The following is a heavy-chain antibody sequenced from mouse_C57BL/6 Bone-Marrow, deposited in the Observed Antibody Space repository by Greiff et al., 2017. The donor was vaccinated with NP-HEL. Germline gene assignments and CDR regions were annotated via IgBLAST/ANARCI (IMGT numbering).Heavy chain of an antibody. CDR2: ISDGGSYT. J-gene: IGHJ2*01. CDR1: GFTFSSYA. Sequence: EVKLMESGGGLVKPGGSLKLSCAASGFTFSSYAMSWVRQTPEKRLEWVATISDGGSYTYYPDNVKVRFTLSRDNAKNNLYLQMSHLKSEDTAMYYCARGAFYYLYFDYWGQGTTLTVSS. V-gene: IGHV5-4*03. CDR3: ARGAFYYLYFDY. D-gene: IGHD1-1*01.